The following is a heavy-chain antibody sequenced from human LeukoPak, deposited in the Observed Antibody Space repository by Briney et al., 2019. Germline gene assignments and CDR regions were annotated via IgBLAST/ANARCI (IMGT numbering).Heavy chain of an antibody. V-gene: IGHV3-7*01. CDR1: GFIFNKYF. J-gene: IGHJ4*02. CDR3: ATDRGWRTSGYYLYYFEY. CDR2: LKHDGSEK. Sequence: GSLRPSCAASGFIFNKYFMSWVRQASGKGLGWVASLKHDGSEKYYVDSVRGRFTISRDNTMNSLYLQMSSLRAEDTAVYYCATDRGWRTSGYYLYYFEYWGQGTLVTYSS. D-gene: IGHD3-3*01.